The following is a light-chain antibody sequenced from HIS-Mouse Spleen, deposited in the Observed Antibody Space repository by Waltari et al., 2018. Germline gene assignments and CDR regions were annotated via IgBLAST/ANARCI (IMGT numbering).Light chain of an antibody. CDR3: SSYTSSSTWV. V-gene: IGLV2-14*03. CDR2: DVS. J-gene: IGLJ3*02. Sequence: QSALTQPASVSGSPGQSITISCTGTSSHVGGHNYFPLYQQHPGNAPKLMIYDVSNRPSGVSNRFSGSKSGNTASLTISGLQAEDEADYYCSSYTSSSTWVFGGGTKLTVL. CDR1: SSHVGGHNY.